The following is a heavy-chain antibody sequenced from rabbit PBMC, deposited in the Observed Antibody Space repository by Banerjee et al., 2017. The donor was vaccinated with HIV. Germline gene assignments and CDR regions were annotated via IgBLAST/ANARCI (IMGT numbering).Heavy chain of an antibody. CDR1: GFSFSSSYY. CDR2: IYAGSSGST. CDR3: ARGREMYYFNL. Sequence: QSLEESGGDLVKPGASLTLTCTASGFSFSSSYYMCWVRQAPGKGLEWIACIYAGSSGSTYYASWAKGRFTISKTSSTTVTLQMTSLTAADTATYFCARGREMYYFNLWGQGTLVTVS. J-gene: IGHJ4*01. V-gene: IGHV1S40*01.